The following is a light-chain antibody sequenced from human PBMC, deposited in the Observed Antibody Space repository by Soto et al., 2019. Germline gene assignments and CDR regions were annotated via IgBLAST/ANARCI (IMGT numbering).Light chain of an antibody. V-gene: IGLV2-14*01. Sequence: QSALTQPASVSGSPGQSITISCTRTSSDVGGYNYVSWYQQHPGKAPKLMIYEVSNRPSGVSNRFSGSKSGNTASLTISGLQAEDEADYYCSSYTSSSTYVFGNGTNVTVL. J-gene: IGLJ1*01. CDR1: SSDVGGYNY. CDR3: SSYTSSSTYV. CDR2: EVS.